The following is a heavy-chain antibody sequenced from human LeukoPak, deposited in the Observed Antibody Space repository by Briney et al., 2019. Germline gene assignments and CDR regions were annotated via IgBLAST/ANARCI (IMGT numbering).Heavy chain of an antibody. CDR2: IHTSGRT. V-gene: IGHV4-4*07. CDR1: GGSISRYY. CDR3: ARGRGYAFDD. J-gene: IGHJ3*01. D-gene: IGHD1-26*01. Sequence: SETLSLTSTDPGGSISRYYWSWIRQPAGKRLEWIWRIHTSGRTNYNPSLQSRVTMSLDTSKNKISLKLTSVTAADTGVYYCARGRGYAFDDWGQGTMVTVSS.